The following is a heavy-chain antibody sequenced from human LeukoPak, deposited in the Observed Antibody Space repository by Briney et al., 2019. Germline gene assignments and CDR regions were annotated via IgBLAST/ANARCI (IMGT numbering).Heavy chain of an antibody. CDR2: IYYSEST. D-gene: IGHD3-22*01. V-gene: IGHV4-39*07. J-gene: IGHJ4*02. CDR3: ARELADSSGYYYDFDY. Sequence: SETLSLTCTVSGGSISSSSYYWGWIRQPPGKGLEWIGSIYYSESTYYNPSLKSRVTISVDTSKNQFSLKLSSVTAADTAVYYCARELADSSGYYYDFDYWGQGTLVTVSS. CDR1: GGSISSSSYY.